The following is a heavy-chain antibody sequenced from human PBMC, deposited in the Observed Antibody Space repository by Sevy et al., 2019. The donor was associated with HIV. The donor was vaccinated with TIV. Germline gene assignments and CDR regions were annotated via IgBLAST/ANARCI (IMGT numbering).Heavy chain of an antibody. J-gene: IGHJ4*02. Sequence: SGSLRLSCAASGFSFSKYWMSWVRQAPGKGLERVANIKEDGSQKNYLESVKGRFTISRDNAKNLLYLQMNNLRADDTAMYYCARDSDILSGYPSHYFDYWGQGTLVTVSS. CDR2: IKEDGSQK. D-gene: IGHD3-9*01. CDR3: ARDSDILSGYPSHYFDY. V-gene: IGHV3-7*01. CDR1: GFSFSKYW.